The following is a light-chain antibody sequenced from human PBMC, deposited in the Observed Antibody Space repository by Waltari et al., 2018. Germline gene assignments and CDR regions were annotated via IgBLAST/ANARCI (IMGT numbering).Light chain of an antibody. Sequence: EILMTPSPGTLSVSPGERATLPCRASQSVSSDLAWYQQKPGQAPRPLIYEASTRATGIPDRFSGRGSGTEFTLTISSLQPEDFGLYYCQQYNNWPPLTFGGGTKVEIK. CDR3: QQYNNWPPLT. V-gene: IGKV3-15*01. CDR1: QSVSSD. J-gene: IGKJ4*01. CDR2: EAS.